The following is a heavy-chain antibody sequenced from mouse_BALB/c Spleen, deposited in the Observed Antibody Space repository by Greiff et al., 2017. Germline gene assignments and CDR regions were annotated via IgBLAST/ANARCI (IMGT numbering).Heavy chain of an antibody. V-gene: IGHV1S22*01. J-gene: IGHJ4*01. D-gene: IGHD1-3*01. CDR1: GYTFTSYW. CDR3: AGSRSFSTMDY. CDR2: IYPGSGST. Sequence: QPGPELVRPGASVKLSCKASGYTFTSYWMHWVKQRHGQGLEWIGNIYPGSGSTNYDEKFKSKGTLTVDTSSSTAYMLLSSLTSEDSAVYYCAGSRSFSTMDYWGQGTSVTVSS.